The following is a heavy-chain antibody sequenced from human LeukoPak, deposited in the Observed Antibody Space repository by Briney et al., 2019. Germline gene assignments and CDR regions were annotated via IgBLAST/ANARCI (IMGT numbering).Heavy chain of an antibody. CDR3: ASRAGKPGNTPWCFDY. CDR2: IRQDGSET. V-gene: IGHV3-7*01. Sequence: GGSLRLSCAASGFTLTNYWMTWVRQAPGKGPEWVANIRQDGSETNYVDSVRGRFTIARDNTKNSLYLQMTSLRGEDTAVYYCASRAGKPGNTPWCFDYWGQGALVTVSS. D-gene: IGHD1-7*01. CDR1: GFTLTNYW. J-gene: IGHJ4*02.